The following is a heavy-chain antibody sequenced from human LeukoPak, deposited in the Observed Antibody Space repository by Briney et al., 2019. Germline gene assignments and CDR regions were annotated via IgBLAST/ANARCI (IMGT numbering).Heavy chain of an antibody. CDR3: ARASYDYGDSYFDY. D-gene: IGHD4-17*01. J-gene: IGHJ4*02. CDR2: ISSSSSYI. Sequence: GGSLRLSCAASGFTFSSYSMNWVRQAPGKGLEWVSSISSSSSYIYYADSVKGRFTISRDNAKNSLYLQMNSLRAEDTAVYYCARASYDYGDSYFDYWGQGTLVTVSS. CDR1: GFTFSSYS. V-gene: IGHV3-21*01.